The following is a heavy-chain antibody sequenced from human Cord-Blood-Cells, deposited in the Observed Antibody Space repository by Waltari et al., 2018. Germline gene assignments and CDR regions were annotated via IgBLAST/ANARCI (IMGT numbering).Heavy chain of an antibody. CDR2: INHSGST. D-gene: IGHD2-15*01. V-gene: IGHV4-34*01. CDR3: ARGVGGNFDY. Sequence: QVQLQQWGAGLLKPSETLSLTCAVYGGSFSGYYWIWIRQPPGKGLEWIGEINHSGSTNYNPSLKSRVTISVDTSKNQFSLKLSSVTAADTAVYYCARGVGGNFDYWGQGTLVTVSS. CDR1: GGSFSGYY. J-gene: IGHJ4*02.